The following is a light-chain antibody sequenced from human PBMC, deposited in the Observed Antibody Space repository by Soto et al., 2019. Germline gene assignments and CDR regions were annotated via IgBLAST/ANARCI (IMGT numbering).Light chain of an antibody. J-gene: IGKJ5*01. CDR2: ASS. V-gene: IGKV1-9*01. Sequence: IQLTQSPSSLSASVGDRVTVTCRASQGIGTYLVWYQQKSGKAPTVLIYASSTLQTGVPSRFSGSGSGTDFSLTISSLEPEDFAVYYCQHRMNWPLTFGQGTRLEIK. CDR1: QGIGTY. CDR3: QHRMNWPLT.